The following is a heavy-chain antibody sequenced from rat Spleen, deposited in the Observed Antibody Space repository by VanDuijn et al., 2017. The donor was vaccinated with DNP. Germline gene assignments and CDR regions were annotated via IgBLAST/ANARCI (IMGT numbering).Heavy chain of an antibody. J-gene: IGHJ3*01. CDR3: ARHDYSALFAF. CDR2: VSPSGGFT. D-gene: IGHD1-1*01. Sequence: EVQLVESGGGLVQPGRSLKLSCAASGFTFSNYDMAWARQAPTKGLEWVASVSPSGGFTYYHDSVKGRFTVSRDNAYSSLFLKMDSLRSEDTATYYCARHDYSALFAFWGQGTLVTVSS. CDR1: GFTFSNYD. V-gene: IGHV5-25*01.